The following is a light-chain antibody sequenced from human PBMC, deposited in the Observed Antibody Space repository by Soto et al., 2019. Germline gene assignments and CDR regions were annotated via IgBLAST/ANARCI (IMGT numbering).Light chain of an antibody. Sequence: IVLTQSPCTLSLSPGERATFSCRSSQSVSSNYLAWYQQKPGQAPRLLIYGAFKRATGIPDRFSGSGSGTDFTLTISRMEPEDFAVYCCQQYGSSPRTFGQGTKVDIK. CDR3: QQYGSSPRT. V-gene: IGKV3-20*01. J-gene: IGKJ1*01. CDR1: QSVSSNY. CDR2: GAF.